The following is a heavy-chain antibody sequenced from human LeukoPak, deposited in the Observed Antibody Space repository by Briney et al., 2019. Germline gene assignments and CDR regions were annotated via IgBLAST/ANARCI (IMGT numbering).Heavy chain of an antibody. D-gene: IGHD3-22*01. CDR2: FDPEAGET. CDR1: GYTLTELS. Sequence: VASVKVSCKVSGYTLTELSMHWVRQAPGKGLEWMGGFDPEAGETIYAQKFQGRVTMTEDTSTDTAYMELSSLRSEDTAVFYCATWAGAVIVDKNGGVYWGQGTLVTVSS. J-gene: IGHJ4*02. CDR3: ATWAGAVIVDKNGGVY. V-gene: IGHV1-24*01.